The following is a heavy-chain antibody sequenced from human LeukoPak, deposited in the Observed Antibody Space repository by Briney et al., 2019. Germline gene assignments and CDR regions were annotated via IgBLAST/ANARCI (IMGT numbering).Heavy chain of an antibody. V-gene: IGHV3-23*01. Sequence: PSETLSLTCAVSGGSISSSNWWSWVRQPPGKGLEWISGISGRSGSTNYADSVKGRFTISRDNSKNTLYLQMNSLRAEDTAVYYCAKDSIGVVGHFDYWGQGTLVTVSS. D-gene: IGHD6-19*01. CDR1: GGSISSSN. J-gene: IGHJ4*02. CDR2: ISGRSGST. CDR3: AKDSIGVVGHFDY.